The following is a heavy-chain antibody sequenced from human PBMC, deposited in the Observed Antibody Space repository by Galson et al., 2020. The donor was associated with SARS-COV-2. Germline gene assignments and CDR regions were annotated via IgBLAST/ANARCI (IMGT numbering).Heavy chain of an antibody. CDR3: ARNDFWSGYYWCDP. V-gene: IGHV4-59*01. CDR2: IYYSGST. Sequence: SETLSLTCPVSGGSISSYYWSWIRQPPGKGLEWIGYIYYSGSTNYNPSLTSRVTISVDTSKNQFSLKLSSVTAADTAVYYCARNDFWSGYYWCDPWGQGTLVTVSS. J-gene: IGHJ5*02. CDR1: GGSISSYY. D-gene: IGHD3-3*01.